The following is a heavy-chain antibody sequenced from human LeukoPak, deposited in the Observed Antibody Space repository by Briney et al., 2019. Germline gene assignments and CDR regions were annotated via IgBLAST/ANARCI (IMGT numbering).Heavy chain of an antibody. CDR2: IYYSGST. D-gene: IGHD6-13*01. Sequence: SETLSLTCSVSDGSISTYYWSWIRQPPGKGLEWIGYIYYSGSTNYNPSLKSRVTISVDTSKNQFSLKLSSVTAADTAVYYCAREAAAGTDKYYFDYWGQGTLVTVSS. CDR3: AREAAAGTDKYYFDY. J-gene: IGHJ4*02. CDR1: DGSISTYY. V-gene: IGHV4-59*01.